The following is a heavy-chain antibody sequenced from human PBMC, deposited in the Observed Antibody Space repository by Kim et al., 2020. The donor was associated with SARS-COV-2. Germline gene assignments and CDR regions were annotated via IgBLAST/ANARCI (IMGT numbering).Heavy chain of an antibody. CDR3: VKGITLFDF. V-gene: IGHV3-23*01. J-gene: IGHJ4*02. D-gene: IGHD3-16*01. CDR1: GFTFSPQG. CDR2: IGGGGSPI. Sequence: GGSLRLSCAASGFTFSPQGMSWVRQVPGKGLEWVSSIGGGGSPIYYRDSGRGRFTISRDNPSNMLYLQMNSLGAEDTAIYYCVKGITLFDFWGRGTLVTVSS.